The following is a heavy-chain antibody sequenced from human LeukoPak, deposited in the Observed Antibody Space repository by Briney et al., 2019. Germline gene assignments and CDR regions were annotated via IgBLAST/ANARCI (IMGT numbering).Heavy chain of an antibody. CDR2: INKDGSEK. CDR3: ARYQVAIDY. CDR1: GFTFSNYW. V-gene: IGHV3-7*03. D-gene: IGHD2-2*01. J-gene: IGHJ4*02. Sequence: GGSLRLSCAASGFTFSNYWMTWVRQAPGKGLEWVANINKDGSEKNYVDSVKGRFTISRDNAKNSLYLQINSLRADDTAVYYCARYQVAIDYWGQGTLVTVSA.